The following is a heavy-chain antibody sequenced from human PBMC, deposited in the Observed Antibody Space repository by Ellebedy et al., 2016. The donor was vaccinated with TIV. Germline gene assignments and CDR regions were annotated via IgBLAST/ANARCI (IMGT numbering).Heavy chain of an antibody. Sequence: GESLKISCAASGFTFSGSPVHWVRQAPGKGLGWVGRVRTKAKNYATAYTASVKGRFTISRDDSKNTAYLQMNNLKTEETAMYYCTASYSSGWFGGYWGQGTLVTVSS. J-gene: IGHJ4*02. CDR3: TASYSSGWFGGY. CDR1: GFTFSGSP. V-gene: IGHV3-73*01. D-gene: IGHD6-19*01. CDR2: VRTKAKNYAT.